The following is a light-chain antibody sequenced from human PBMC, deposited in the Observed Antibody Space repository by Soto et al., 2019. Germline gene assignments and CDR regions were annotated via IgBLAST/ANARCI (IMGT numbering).Light chain of an antibody. Sequence: EIVMTQSPATLSVSPGERATLSCRASQSVSSNLTWYQQKPGQTPKLLIYVASTRATGIPARFSGSGSGTEFTLTISSLQSEDFATYYCQQYNVWPLTFGGGTKVEFK. J-gene: IGKJ4*01. V-gene: IGKV3-15*01. CDR2: VAS. CDR1: QSVSSN. CDR3: QQYNVWPLT.